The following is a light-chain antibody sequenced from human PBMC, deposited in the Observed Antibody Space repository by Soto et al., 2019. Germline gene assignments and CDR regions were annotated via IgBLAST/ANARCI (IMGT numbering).Light chain of an antibody. Sequence: DIRMTQSPSSLSASVEDRVIITCRASQSISNHLNWYQQKPGEAPKLLIFATSSLQSGVPSRFSGSRSGPDFTLTISSLQPEDFATYYCQQSYSSPPTFGQGTKVDIK. J-gene: IGKJ1*01. CDR1: QSISNH. CDR3: QQSYSSPPT. CDR2: ATS. V-gene: IGKV1-39*01.